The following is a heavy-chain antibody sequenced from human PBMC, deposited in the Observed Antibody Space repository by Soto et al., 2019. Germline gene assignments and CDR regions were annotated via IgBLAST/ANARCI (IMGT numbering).Heavy chain of an antibody. CDR2: IYSGGST. J-gene: IGHJ5*02. Sequence: PVGSVRLSCAASGFTVSSNYMSWVRQAPGKGLEWVSVIYSGGSTYYADSVKGRFTISRDNSKNTLYLQMNSLRAEDTAVYYCLLGDEAQAWGQGTLVTVSS. CDR3: LLGDEAQA. CDR1: GFTVSSNY. V-gene: IGHV3-53*01.